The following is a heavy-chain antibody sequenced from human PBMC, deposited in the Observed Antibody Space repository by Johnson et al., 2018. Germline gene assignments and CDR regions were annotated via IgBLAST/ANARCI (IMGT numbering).Heavy chain of an antibody. CDR3: ARWRGGSTNYRYMDV. J-gene: IGHJ6*03. D-gene: IGHD2-2*01. V-gene: IGHV5-51*03. Sequence: QLVESGAEVKKPGESLNISCKGSGYSFTSYWIGWVRQMPGKGLEWMGIIYPADSDTRYSPSFQGQVTISADKSITTAYLQWSSLKASDTAMYYCARWRGGSTNYRYMDVWGKGTTVTVSS. CDR2: IYPADSDT. CDR1: GYSFTSYW.